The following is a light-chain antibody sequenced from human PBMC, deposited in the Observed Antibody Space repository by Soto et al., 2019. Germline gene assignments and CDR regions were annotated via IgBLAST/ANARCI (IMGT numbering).Light chain of an antibody. CDR2: GAS. CDR1: QSVSSN. J-gene: IGKJ1*01. Sequence: IVMTQSPATLSVSPWERATLSCRASQSVSSNLAWYQQKPGQAPRLVIYGASTRATGIPARFSGSGSGTEFTLTISSLQSEDFAFYYCQQYNNWPETFGQGTKVDIK. V-gene: IGKV3-15*01. CDR3: QQYNNWPET.